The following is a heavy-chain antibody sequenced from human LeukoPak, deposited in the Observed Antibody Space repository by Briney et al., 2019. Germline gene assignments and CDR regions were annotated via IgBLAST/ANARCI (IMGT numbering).Heavy chain of an antibody. CDR1: GFTVSSNY. CDR3: ARDRPYCSGGSCYLYYFDY. J-gene: IGHJ4*02. D-gene: IGHD2-15*01. Sequence: AGSLRLSCAASGFTVSSNYMSWVRQAPGKGLGWVSAIYSGGSTYYADSVKGRFPISRDNSKNTLYLQMNSLRAEDTAVYYCARDRPYCSGGSCYLYYFDYWGQGTLVTVSS. CDR2: IYSGGST. V-gene: IGHV3-53*01.